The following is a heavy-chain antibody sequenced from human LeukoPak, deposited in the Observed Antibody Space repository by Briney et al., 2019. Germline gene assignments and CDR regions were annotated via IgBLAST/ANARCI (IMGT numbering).Heavy chain of an antibody. J-gene: IGHJ3*02. CDR2: IYTSGST. Sequence: SETLSLTCTVSGGSISRYYWSWSRQPAGKGLEWIGRIYTSGSTNYNPSLKSRVTMSVDTSKNHLSLKLSSVTAADTAVYYCARDLAVAGTGTFDIWGQGILVTVSS. D-gene: IGHD6-19*01. CDR3: ARDLAVAGTGTFDI. CDR1: GGSISRYY. V-gene: IGHV4-4*07.